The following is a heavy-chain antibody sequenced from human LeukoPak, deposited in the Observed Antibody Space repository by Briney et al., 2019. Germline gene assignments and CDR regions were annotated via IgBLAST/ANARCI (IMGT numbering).Heavy chain of an antibody. J-gene: IGHJ4*02. CDR2: ISGSGQNT. V-gene: IGHV3-23*01. Sequence: GGSLRLSCAASGLTVSSNYMSWVRQAPGKGLEWVSVISGSGQNTYYADSVKGRFTISRDNFKNMMYLQMDSLRVEDTAVYYCTLRTDYWGQGILVSVSS. CDR1: GLTVSSNY. CDR3: TLRTDY.